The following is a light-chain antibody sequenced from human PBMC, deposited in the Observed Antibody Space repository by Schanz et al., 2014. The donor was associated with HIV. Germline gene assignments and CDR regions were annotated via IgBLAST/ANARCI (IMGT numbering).Light chain of an antibody. CDR2: GDN. Sequence: QSVLTQPPSLSGAPGQWVTVSCSGGSSNIGAGFDVHWYQQLPGTAPKPLIYGDNSRPSGVPDRFSGSKSGTSASLAISGLQSEDEADYYCAAWDDSLNGSYVFGTGTKLTVL. CDR1: SSNIGAGFD. J-gene: IGLJ1*01. V-gene: IGLV1-40*01. CDR3: AAWDDSLNGSYV.